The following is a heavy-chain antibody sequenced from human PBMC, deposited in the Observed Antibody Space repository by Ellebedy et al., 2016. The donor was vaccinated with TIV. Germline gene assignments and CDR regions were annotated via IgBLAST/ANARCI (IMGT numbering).Heavy chain of an antibody. V-gene: IGHV3-48*01. J-gene: IGHJ4*02. D-gene: IGHD3-10*01. CDR1: GFTFSSYS. CDR3: ASLEFFPFSGRSFDY. CDR2: ISSSSSTI. Sequence: GESLKISCAASGFTFSSYSMNWVRQAPGKGLEWVSYISSSSSTIYYADSVKGRFTISRDNAKNSLYLQMNSLRAEDTAVYYCASLEFFPFSGRSFDYWGQGTLVTVSS.